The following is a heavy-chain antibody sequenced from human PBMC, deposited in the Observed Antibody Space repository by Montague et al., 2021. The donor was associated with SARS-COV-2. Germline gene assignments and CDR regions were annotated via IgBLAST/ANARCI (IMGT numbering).Heavy chain of an antibody. V-gene: IGHV4-39*01. D-gene: IGHD6-13*01. CDR1: GGSISSSSYY. CDR2: IYYSGST. Sequence: SETLSLTCTVSGGSISSSSYYWGWIRQPPGKGLEWIGSIYYSGSTYYNPSLKSRVTISVDTSKNQFSLKLSSVTAADTAVYYCASWAAAGTGFDYWGQGTLVTVSS. J-gene: IGHJ4*02. CDR3: ASWAAAGTGFDY.